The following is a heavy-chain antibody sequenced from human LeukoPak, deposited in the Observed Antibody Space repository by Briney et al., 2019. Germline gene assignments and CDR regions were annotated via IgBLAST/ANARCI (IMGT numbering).Heavy chain of an antibody. CDR1: GYTLTELP. CDR3: ARGPTLIGVAGPWPLDY. D-gene: IGHD6-19*01. V-gene: IGHV1-24*01. Sequence: ASVKVSCKVSGYTLTELPIHWVRQAPGKGLEWMGGFDPDDGETVYAQMFQGRVTMTEDTSSDTASMELSSLRSEDTAVYYCARGPTLIGVAGPWPLDYWGQGTLVIVSS. CDR2: FDPDDGET. J-gene: IGHJ4*02.